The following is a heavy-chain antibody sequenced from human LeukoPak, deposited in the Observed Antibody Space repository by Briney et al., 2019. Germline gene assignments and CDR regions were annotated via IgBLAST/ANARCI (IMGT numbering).Heavy chain of an antibody. V-gene: IGHV1-8*01. D-gene: IGHD3-3*01. Sequence: ASVKVSCKASGYTFTSYDINWVRQATGQGLEWMGWMNPNSGNTGYAQKFQGRVTMTRNTSISTAYMELSSLRSEDTAVYYCARGSDLERTRDNWFDPWGQGTLVTVSS. CDR3: ARGSDLERTRDNWFDP. CDR2: MNPNSGNT. J-gene: IGHJ5*02. CDR1: GYTFTSYD.